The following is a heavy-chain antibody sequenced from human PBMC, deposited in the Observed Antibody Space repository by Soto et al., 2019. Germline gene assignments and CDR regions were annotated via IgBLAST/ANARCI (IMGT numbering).Heavy chain of an antibody. V-gene: IGHV3-33*01. CDR2: IWYDGSNK. CDR1: GFTFSSYG. D-gene: IGHD3-10*01. J-gene: IGHJ3*02. Sequence: QVQLVESGGGVVQPGRSLRLSCAASGFTFSSYGVHWVRQAPGKGLEWVAVIWYDGSNKYYADSVKGRFTISRDNSKNTLYLQMNSLRAEDTAVYYCARVGDGHAFDIWGQGTMVTVSS. CDR3: ARVGDGHAFDI.